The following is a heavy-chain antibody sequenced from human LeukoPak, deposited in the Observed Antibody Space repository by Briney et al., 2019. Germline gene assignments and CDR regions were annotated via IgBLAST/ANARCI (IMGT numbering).Heavy chain of an antibody. V-gene: IGHV4-39*07. CDR3: ARVYGSGSYYFDY. CDR1: GGSISSSSYY. J-gene: IGHJ4*02. D-gene: IGHD3-10*01. Sequence: SGTLSLTCTVSGGSISSSSYYWGWIRQPPGKGLEWIGSIYYSGSTYYNPSLRSRVTISVDTSKNQFSLKLSSVTAADTAVYYCARVYGSGSYYFDYWGQGTLVTVSS. CDR2: IYYSGST.